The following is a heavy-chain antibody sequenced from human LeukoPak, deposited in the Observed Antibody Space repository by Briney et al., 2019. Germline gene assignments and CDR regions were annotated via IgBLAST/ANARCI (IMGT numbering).Heavy chain of an antibody. CDR3: ARDRKNNYDSSGTIDY. CDR1: GFTFSSYW. V-gene: IGHV3-7*01. J-gene: IGHJ4*02. Sequence: GGSLRLSCAASGFTFSSYWMSWVRQAPGKGLEWVANIKQDGSEKYYVDSVKGRFTISRDNAKNSLYLQMNSLRAEDTAVYYCARDRKNNYDSSGTIDYWGQGTLVTVSS. D-gene: IGHD3-22*01. CDR2: IKQDGSEK.